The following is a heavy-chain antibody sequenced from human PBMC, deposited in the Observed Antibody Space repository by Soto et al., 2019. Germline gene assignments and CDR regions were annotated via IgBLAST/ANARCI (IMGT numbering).Heavy chain of an antibody. V-gene: IGHV4-59*13. Sequence: SETLSLTCPVSGSSISNYYWSWIQQPPGKGLEWIGYVYYTGSTNYNPSLKSRVTISLDTSKNQFSLKLSSVTAADTAVYYCARAPGYTSSSVLDYWGRGTLVTVSS. CDR3: ARAPGYTSSSVLDY. J-gene: IGHJ4*02. CDR1: GSSISNYY. CDR2: VYYTGST. D-gene: IGHD6-13*01.